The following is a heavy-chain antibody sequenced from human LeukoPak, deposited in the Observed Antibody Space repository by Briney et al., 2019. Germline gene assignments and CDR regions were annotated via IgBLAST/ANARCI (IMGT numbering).Heavy chain of an antibody. CDR3: TREGILAGVDY. CDR1: GFTFSSYW. Sequence: GGSLRLSCAASGFTFSSYWMHWVRQAPGKGLVWVSRINTDGSSTNYADSVKGRFTISRDNAKNSMSLQMNSLRAEDTAVYYCTREGILAGVDYWGQGTLVTVSS. CDR2: INTDGSST. D-gene: IGHD6-13*01. J-gene: IGHJ4*02. V-gene: IGHV3-74*01.